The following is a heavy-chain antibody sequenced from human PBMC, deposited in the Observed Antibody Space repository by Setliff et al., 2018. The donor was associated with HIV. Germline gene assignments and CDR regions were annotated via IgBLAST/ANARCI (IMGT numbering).Heavy chain of an antibody. J-gene: IGHJ4*02. CDR2: INTNTGNP. D-gene: IGHD1-26*01. CDR3: ASQMGTSETYPK. Sequence: GASVKVSCKTSGYAFPFYYLHWVRQAPGQGLEWMGRINTNTGNPNYAQGFTGRFVFSLDTSVSTAYLQIYSLKAEDTAVYYCASQMGTSETYPKWGQGTPVTVSS. V-gene: IGHV7-4-1*01. CDR1: GYAFPFYY.